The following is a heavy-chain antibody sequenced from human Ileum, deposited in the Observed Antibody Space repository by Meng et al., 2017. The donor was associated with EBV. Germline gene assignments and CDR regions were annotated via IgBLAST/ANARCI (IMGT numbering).Heavy chain of an antibody. CDR2: ISTNTGNP. D-gene: IGHD6-13*01. CDR1: GYTFTRNA. V-gene: IGHV7-4-1*02. Sequence: VHLVHSGSELKKPGASVKVSCKASGYTFTRNAINWVRQAPGQGLEWMGWISTNTGNPTYAQGFAGRFVFSLDTSVSTAYLQISGLKAEDTAIYYCARDSGYTRSWSGDYWGQGTLVTVSS. CDR3: ARDSGYTRSWSGDY. J-gene: IGHJ4*02.